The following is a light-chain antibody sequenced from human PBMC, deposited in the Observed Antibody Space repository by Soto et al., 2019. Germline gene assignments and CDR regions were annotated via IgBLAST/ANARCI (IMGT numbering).Light chain of an antibody. V-gene: IGLV2-14*01. Sequence: QSALTQPASVSGSLGLSITISCTGTSSDIGGYNYVSWYQQHPGKAPKLMIHEVSNRPSGVSSRFSGSKSGNTASLTISGLQAEDEADYYCSSYTSSRAYVFGTGTKLTVL. CDR1: SSDIGGYNY. CDR2: EVS. CDR3: SSYTSSRAYV. J-gene: IGLJ1*01.